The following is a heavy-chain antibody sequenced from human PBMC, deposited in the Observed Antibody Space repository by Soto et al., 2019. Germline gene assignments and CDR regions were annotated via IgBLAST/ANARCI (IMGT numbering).Heavy chain of an antibody. D-gene: IGHD3-22*01. V-gene: IGHV1-69*13. J-gene: IGHJ4*02. CDR3: AREGFSSSYLAY. CDR1: GGTFRSYS. Sequence: SVKVSCKASGGTFRSYSITWVRQAPGQGLDWMGRIVPFFTTPKFAQKFQGRVTITADESSNTVYMELSGLTSEDTAMYYCAREGFSSSYLAYWGQGTLVTV. CDR2: IVPFFTTP.